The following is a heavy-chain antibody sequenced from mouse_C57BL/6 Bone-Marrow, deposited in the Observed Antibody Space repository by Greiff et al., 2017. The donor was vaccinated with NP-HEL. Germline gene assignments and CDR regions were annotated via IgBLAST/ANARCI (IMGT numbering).Heavy chain of an antibody. CDR2: FYPGSGSI. Sequence: QVQLKQSGAELVKPGASVKLSCKASGYTFTEYTIHWVKQRSGQGLEWIGWFYPGSGSIKYNEKFKDKATLTADKSSSTVYMELSRLTSEDSAVYFCARHEDYYDYDPWYFDVWGTGTTVTVSS. CDR1: GYTFTEYT. CDR3: ARHEDYYDYDPWYFDV. D-gene: IGHD2-4*01. J-gene: IGHJ1*03. V-gene: IGHV1-62-2*01.